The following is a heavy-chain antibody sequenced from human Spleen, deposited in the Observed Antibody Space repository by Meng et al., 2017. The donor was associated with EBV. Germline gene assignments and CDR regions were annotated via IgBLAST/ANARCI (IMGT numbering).Heavy chain of an antibody. CDR1: GDSISSGGS. CDR3: ARQRPGASVDYFDP. CDR2: SYHSGST. D-gene: IGHD4-11*01. V-gene: IGHV4-30-2*01. Sequence: RLQESRSGLVTPSQTLSLTCAVSGDSISSGGSWSWIRQPPGKGLEWIGHSYHSGSTYHNPSLKSRVTMSVDRTKNQFSLRLISVTAADTAMYFCARQRPGASVDYFDPWGQGILVTVSS. J-gene: IGHJ5*02.